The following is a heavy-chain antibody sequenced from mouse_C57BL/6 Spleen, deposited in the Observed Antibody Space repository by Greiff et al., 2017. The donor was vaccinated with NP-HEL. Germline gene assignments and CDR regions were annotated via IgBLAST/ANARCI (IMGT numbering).Heavy chain of an antibody. Sequence: VKLQESGAELVKPGASVKLSCKASGYTFTSYWMHWVKQRPGQGLEWIGMIHPNSGSTNYNEKFKSKATLTVDKSSSTAYMQLSSLTSEDSAVYYCARGGTMVRDYFDYWGQGTTLTVSS. CDR2: IHPNSGST. CDR3: ARGGTMVRDYFDY. V-gene: IGHV1-64*01. J-gene: IGHJ2*01. CDR1: GYTFTSYW. D-gene: IGHD2-2*01.